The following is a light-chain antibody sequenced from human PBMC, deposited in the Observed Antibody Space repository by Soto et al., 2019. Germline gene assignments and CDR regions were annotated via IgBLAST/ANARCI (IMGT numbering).Light chain of an antibody. J-gene: IGLJ2*01. Sequence: QSALTQPASVSGSPGQSITISCTGNSSDIGGYKYVSWYQQHPGKAPKLMIYEVSNRPSGVSNRFSGSKSGNTASLTISGLQAEDEADYYCSSYTSSSTVVFGGGTKVTVL. CDR3: SSYTSSSTVV. CDR1: SSDIGGYKY. V-gene: IGLV2-14*01. CDR2: EVS.